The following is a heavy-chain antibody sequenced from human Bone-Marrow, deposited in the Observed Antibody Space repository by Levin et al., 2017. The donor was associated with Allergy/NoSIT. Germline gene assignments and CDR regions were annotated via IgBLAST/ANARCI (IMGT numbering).Heavy chain of an antibody. D-gene: IGHD1-26*01. Sequence: GGSLRLSCVAAGFRFSTYGMHWVRQSPVRGLEWVAAISSDERNQHYTDSVKGRFTISRDNSKNTLFLQMNSLTPDDTALYYCAKATYRGSYFADYWGQGTLVTVSS. CDR2: ISSDERNQ. V-gene: IGHV3-30*18. J-gene: IGHJ4*02. CDR1: GFRFSTYG. CDR3: AKATYRGSYFADY.